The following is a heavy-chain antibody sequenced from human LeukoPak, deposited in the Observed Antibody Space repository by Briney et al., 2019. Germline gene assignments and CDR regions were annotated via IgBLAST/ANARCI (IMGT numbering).Heavy chain of an antibody. V-gene: IGHV3-74*01. J-gene: IGHJ3*02. D-gene: IGHD6-19*01. CDR3: ARGGLDHAFDI. CDR2: VNNDGTGT. Sequence: GGSLRLSCAASGSSFNSYWMYWVRQVPGKGLVWVSRVNNDGTGTTYADSVKGRFTISRDNAKNTVYLQMNSLRDEDTAVYYCARGGLDHAFDIWGQGTMVTVSS. CDR1: GSSFNSYW.